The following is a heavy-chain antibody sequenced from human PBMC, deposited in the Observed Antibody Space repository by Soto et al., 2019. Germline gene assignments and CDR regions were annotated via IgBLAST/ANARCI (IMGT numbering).Heavy chain of an antibody. CDR1: GYSFTSYW. J-gene: IGHJ6*02. D-gene: IGHD5-18*01. Sequence: GSLKISCKGSGYSFTSYWIGWVRQMPGKGLEWMGIIYPGDSDTRYSPSFQGQVTISADKSISTAYLQWSSLKASDTAMYYCARTVDTAMVNYYYGMDVWGQGTTVTVSS. CDR3: ARTVDTAMVNYYYGMDV. V-gene: IGHV5-51*01. CDR2: IYPGDSDT.